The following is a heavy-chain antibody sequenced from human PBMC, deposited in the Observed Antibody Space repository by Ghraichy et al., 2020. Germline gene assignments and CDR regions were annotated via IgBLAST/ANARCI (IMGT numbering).Heavy chain of an antibody. CDR2: IFYSGST. Sequence: SETLSLTCTVSGGSISTYYWSWVRQPPGKGLEWIGYIFYSGSTTYNPSLKSRVTISVDTSKNQFSLTLISVTAADTAVYYCARSESSTSYTMDVWGQGTTVIVSS. CDR1: GGSISTYY. D-gene: IGHD6-13*01. J-gene: IGHJ6*02. V-gene: IGHV4-59*01. CDR3: ARSESSTSYTMDV.